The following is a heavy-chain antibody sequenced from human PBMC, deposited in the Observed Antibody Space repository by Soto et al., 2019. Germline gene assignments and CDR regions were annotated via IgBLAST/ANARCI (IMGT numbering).Heavy chain of an antibody. CDR2: ISGSGGST. V-gene: IGHV3-23*01. Sequence: GGSLRLSCAASGFTFSSYAMSWVRQAPGKGLEWVSAISGSGGSTYYADSVKGRFTISRDNSKNTLYLQMNSLRAEDTAVYYCAKDGGGPYSSSGSMDVWGKGTTVTVSS. CDR1: GFTFSSYA. D-gene: IGHD6-13*01. CDR3: AKDGGGPYSSSGSMDV. J-gene: IGHJ6*03.